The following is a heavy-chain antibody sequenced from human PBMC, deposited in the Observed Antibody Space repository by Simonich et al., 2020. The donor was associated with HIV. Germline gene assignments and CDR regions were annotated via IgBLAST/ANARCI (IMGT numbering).Heavy chain of an antibody. Sequence: EVPLVESGGGLVKPGGSLSLSCAASGFTFSSYSMNWVRQAPGKGLEWVSSISSSSSYIYYADSVKGRFTISRDNANNSLYLQMNSLRAEDTAVYYCARDGRKGSSTSCSDYWGQGTLVTVSS. D-gene: IGHD2-2*01. J-gene: IGHJ4*02. CDR3: ARDGRKGSSTSCSDY. CDR1: GFTFSSYS. CDR2: ISSSSSYI. V-gene: IGHV3-21*01.